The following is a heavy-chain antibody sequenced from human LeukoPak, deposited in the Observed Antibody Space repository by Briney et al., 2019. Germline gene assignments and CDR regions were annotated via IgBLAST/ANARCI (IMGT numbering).Heavy chain of an antibody. CDR1: GFTFSDNW. J-gene: IGHJ4*02. Sequence: GGSLRLSCAASGFTFSDNWMHWVRQAPGKGLVWVSVISSDGRGTIYADSVKGRFTISRDNAKNTLYLQMDSLRAEDTAVYFCASQLGGNVYWGQGTLVTVSS. CDR2: ISSDGRGT. D-gene: IGHD3-16*01. CDR3: ASQLGGNVY. V-gene: IGHV3-74*01.